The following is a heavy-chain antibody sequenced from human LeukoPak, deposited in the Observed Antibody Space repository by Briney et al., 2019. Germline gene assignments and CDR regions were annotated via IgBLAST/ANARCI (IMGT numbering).Heavy chain of an antibody. V-gene: IGHV3-30*03. D-gene: IGHD3-9*01. CDR1: GFTFSSYG. Sequence: GGSLRLSCAASGFTFSSYGMHWVRQAPGKGLEWVAVISYDGSNKYYADSVKGRFTISRDNSKNTLYLQMNSLRAEDTAVYYCAREVYDILTGSDGMDVWGQGTTVTVSS. J-gene: IGHJ6*02. CDR2: ISYDGSNK. CDR3: AREVYDILTGSDGMDV.